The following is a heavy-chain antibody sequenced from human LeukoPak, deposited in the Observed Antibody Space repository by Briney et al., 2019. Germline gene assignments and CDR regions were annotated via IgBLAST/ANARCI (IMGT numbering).Heavy chain of an antibody. CDR3: LLYLITMIDLGY. D-gene: IGHD3-22*01. V-gene: IGHV4-39*01. Sequence: SETLSLTCTVSGGSISSSSYYWGWIRQPPGTGLEWIGSIYYSGSTYYNPSLKSRVTISVDTSKNQFSLKLSSVTAADTAVYYCLLYLITMIDLGYWGQGTLVTVSS. CDR1: GGSISSSSYY. J-gene: IGHJ4*02. CDR2: IYYSGST.